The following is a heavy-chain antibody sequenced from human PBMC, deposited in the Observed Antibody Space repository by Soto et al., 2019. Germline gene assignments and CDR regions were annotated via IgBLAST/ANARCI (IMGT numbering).Heavy chain of an antibody. V-gene: IGHV3-15*01. CDR2: IKTYSDGGTT. D-gene: IGHD1-26*01. CDR1: GFTFKNAW. Sequence: NPGGSLRLSCAASGFTFKNAWMNWVRQAPGKGLEWVGRIKTYSDGGTTDYAAPVKGRFTISRDDSKNTLHLQMNSLKTEDTAVYYCATALVRSLHSDFDYWGQGTLVTVSS. J-gene: IGHJ4*02. CDR3: ATALVRSLHSDFDY.